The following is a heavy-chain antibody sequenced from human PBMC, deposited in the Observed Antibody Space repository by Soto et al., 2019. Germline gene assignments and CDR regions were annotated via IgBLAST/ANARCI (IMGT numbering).Heavy chain of an antibody. CDR2: IKQDGSEK. V-gene: IGHV3-7*01. Sequence: GGSLRLSCAASGFTFSSYWMSWVRQAPGKGLEWVANIKQDGSEKYYVDSVKGRFTISRDNAKNSLYLQMNSLRAEDTAVYYCARESSTYNWNYVVYYYYMDVWGKGTTVTVSS. J-gene: IGHJ6*03. D-gene: IGHD1-7*01. CDR1: GFTFSSYW. CDR3: ARESSTYNWNYVVYYYYMDV.